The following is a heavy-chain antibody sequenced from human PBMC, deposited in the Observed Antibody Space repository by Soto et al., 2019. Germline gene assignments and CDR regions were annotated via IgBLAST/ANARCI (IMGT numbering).Heavy chain of an antibody. CDR3: ARARLSRSWWFDP. CDR2: IYYSGST. V-gene: IGHV4-59*01. D-gene: IGHD3-10*01. CDR1: GGSISSYY. J-gene: IGHJ5*02. Sequence: QVQLQESGPGLVKPSETLSLTCTVSGGSISSYYWSWIRQPPGKGLEWIGYIYYSGSTNYNPSLKSRVTISVDTSKNQFSLKLSSVTVADTAVYYCARARLSRSWWFDPWGQGTLVTVSS.